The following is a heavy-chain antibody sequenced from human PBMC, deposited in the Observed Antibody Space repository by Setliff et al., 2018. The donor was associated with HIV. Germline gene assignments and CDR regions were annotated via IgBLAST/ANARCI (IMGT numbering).Heavy chain of an antibody. Sequence: ASVKVSCKASGYTFTGHYLHWVRQAPGQGLEWLGWVNPNSGDAIYAQNFQGRVTMTRDTSINAAYMELRGLRSDDTAVYYCARNFGLSPSGKYYYYYGMDIWDQGTTVTAP. CDR3: ARNFGLSPSGKYYYYYGMDI. J-gene: IGHJ6*02. V-gene: IGHV1-2*02. D-gene: IGHD3-10*01. CDR2: VNPNSGDA. CDR1: GYTFTGHY.